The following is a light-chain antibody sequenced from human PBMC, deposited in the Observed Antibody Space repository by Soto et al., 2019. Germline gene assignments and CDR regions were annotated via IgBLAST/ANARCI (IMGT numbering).Light chain of an antibody. J-gene: IGKJ5*01. V-gene: IGKV1-39*01. CDR3: QQSYSALSLT. CDR1: ESIARH. Sequence: DIQMTQSPSSLSASVGDRVTITCRVSESIARHLNWYQQKPGKAPKLLIYAASSLQNGVPSRFRGGGSGADFTLTISNLQPEDFATYYCQQSYSALSLTFGQGTRLEIK. CDR2: AAS.